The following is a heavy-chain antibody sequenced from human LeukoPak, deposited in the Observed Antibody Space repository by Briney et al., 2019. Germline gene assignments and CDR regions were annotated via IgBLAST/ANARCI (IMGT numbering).Heavy chain of an antibody. CDR2: ISGSGGST. V-gene: IGHV3-23*01. Sequence: GGSLRLSCAASGFTLSSYAMSWVRQAPGKGLEWVSAISGSGGSTYYADSVKGRFTISRDNSKNTLYLQMNSLRAEDTAVYYCARDIKPTYYYDSSGYRLGYYYGMDVWGQGTTVTVSS. J-gene: IGHJ6*02. D-gene: IGHD3-22*01. CDR1: GFTLSSYA. CDR3: ARDIKPTYYYDSSGYRLGYYYGMDV.